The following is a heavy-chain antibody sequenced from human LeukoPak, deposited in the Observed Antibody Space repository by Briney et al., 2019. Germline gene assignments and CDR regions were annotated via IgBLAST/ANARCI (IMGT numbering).Heavy chain of an antibody. CDR2: TYYRSKWYN. Sequence: SQTLSLTCAISGDSVSSNSAGWNWIRQSPSRGLEWLGRTYYRSKWYNDYAVSVKSRITINPDTSKNQFSLQLNSVTPEDTAVYYCAREHLSSGWPQTQFDYWGQGTLVTVSS. CDR1: GDSVSSNSAG. V-gene: IGHV6-1*01. J-gene: IGHJ4*02. D-gene: IGHD6-19*01. CDR3: AREHLSSGWPQTQFDY.